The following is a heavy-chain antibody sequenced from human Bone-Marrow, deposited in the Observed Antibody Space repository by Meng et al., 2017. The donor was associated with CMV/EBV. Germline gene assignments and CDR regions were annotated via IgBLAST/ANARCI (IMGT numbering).Heavy chain of an antibody. V-gene: IGHV3-23*01. J-gene: IGHJ2*01. CDR2: INSSDGST. D-gene: IGHD2-21*02. CDR3: AKSPVATTIRDWYFDL. CDR1: GFPFSIFA. Sequence: GFPFSIFALNWFRPAPGKGLEWVSVINSSDGSTTYADSVKGRFTISRDNSKNTLYLQMHGLRAGDTAVYYCAKSPVATTIRDWYFDLWGRGTLVTVSS.